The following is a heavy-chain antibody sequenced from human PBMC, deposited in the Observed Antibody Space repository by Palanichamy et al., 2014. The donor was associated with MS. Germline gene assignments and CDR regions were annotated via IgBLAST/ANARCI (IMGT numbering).Heavy chain of an antibody. Sequence: QVQLVESGGGVVQPGRSLRLSCAASGFTFSSYGMHWVRQAPGKGLEWVAVISYDGSNKYYADSVKGRFTISRDNSKNTLYLQMNSLRAEDTAVYYCAKDWGFYWGQGTLVTVPS. CDR3: AKDWGFY. D-gene: IGHD3-16*01. J-gene: IGHJ4*02. CDR1: GFTFSSYG. CDR2: ISYDGSNK. V-gene: IGHV3-30*18.